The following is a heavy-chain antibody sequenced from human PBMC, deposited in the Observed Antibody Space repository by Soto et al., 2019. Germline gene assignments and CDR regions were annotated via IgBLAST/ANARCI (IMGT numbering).Heavy chain of an antibody. CDR1: GGSISTGVYY. V-gene: IGHV4-31*03. CDR2: FYYSGST. CDR3: ARSVFP. Sequence: QVQLQESGPGLLKPSQTLSLTCTVSGGSISTGVYYWNWIRQHPGKGLEWIGYFYYSGSTYNNPSLKSRVTLSVTTSKNQFALKLSSVTAADTAVYYCARSVFPWGQGTLVTVSS. J-gene: IGHJ5*02.